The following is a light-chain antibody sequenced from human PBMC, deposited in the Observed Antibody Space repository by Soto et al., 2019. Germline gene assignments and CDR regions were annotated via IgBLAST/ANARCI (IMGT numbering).Light chain of an antibody. CDR1: QSVSSSY. Sequence: EIVLTQCPGTLSLSPGERATLSCRASQSVSSSYLAWYQQKPGQAPRLLIYGASIRATGIPDRFSGSGSGTDFTLTISRLEPEDFAVYYCQQYGSSPGTFGQGTKVEIK. CDR2: GAS. CDR3: QQYGSSPGT. J-gene: IGKJ1*01. V-gene: IGKV3-20*01.